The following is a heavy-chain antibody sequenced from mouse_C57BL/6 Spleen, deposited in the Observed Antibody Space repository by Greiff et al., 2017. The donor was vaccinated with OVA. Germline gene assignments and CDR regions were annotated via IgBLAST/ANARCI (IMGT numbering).Heavy chain of an antibody. J-gene: IGHJ4*01. CDR2: IYPGSGST. CDR3: ARAHYGNYYYAMDY. Sequence: QVQLKQPGAELVKPGASVKMSCKASGYTFTSYWITWVKQRPGQGLEWIGDIYPGSGSTNYNEKFKSKATLTVDTSSSTAYMQLSSLTSEDSAVYYCARAHYGNYYYAMDYWGQGTSVTVSS. CDR1: GYTFTSYW. D-gene: IGHD2-1*01. V-gene: IGHV1-55*01.